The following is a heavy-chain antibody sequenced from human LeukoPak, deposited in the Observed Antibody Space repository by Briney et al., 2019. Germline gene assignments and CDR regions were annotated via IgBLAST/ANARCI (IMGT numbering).Heavy chain of an antibody. CDR3: ARLRSYGSGSRSYC. CDR1: GFTFSSYS. CDR2: ISSSSSYI. J-gene: IGHJ4*02. D-gene: IGHD3-10*01. V-gene: IGHV3-21*01. Sequence: PGGSLRLSCAASGFTFSSYSMNWVRQAPGKGLEWVSSISSSSSYIYYADSVKGRFTISRDNAKNSLYLQINSLRAADTDVYYSARLRSYGSGSRSYCWGQGTLVTVSS.